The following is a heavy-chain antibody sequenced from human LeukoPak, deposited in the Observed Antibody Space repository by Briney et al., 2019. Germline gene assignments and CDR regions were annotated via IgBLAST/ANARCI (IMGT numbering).Heavy chain of an antibody. V-gene: IGHV1-46*01. J-gene: IGHJ4*02. Sequence: ASVTVSCKASGYTFTSYYMHWVRQAPGQGLEWMGLINPSGASTSYAQKFQGRVTMTRDMSTSTVYMELSSLRSEDTAVYYCAREFRRGQLLPYYRGQGTLVTVSS. CDR1: GYTFTSYY. CDR2: INPSGAST. D-gene: IGHD2-2*01. CDR3: AREFRRGQLLPYY.